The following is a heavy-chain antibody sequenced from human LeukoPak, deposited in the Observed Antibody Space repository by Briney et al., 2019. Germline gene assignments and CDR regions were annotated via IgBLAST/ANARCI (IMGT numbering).Heavy chain of an antibody. J-gene: IGHJ5*02. CDR2: MNPNSGNT. V-gene: IGHV1-8*01. CDR1: GYTFTSYD. CDR3: ARAGRRIAARPIHNWFDP. Sequence: ASVKVSCKASGYTFTSYDINWVRQATGQGLEWMGWMNPNSGNTGYAQKFQGRVTMTRDTSISTAYMELSRLRSDDTAVYYCARAGRRIAARPIHNWFDPWGQGTLVTVSS. D-gene: IGHD6-6*01.